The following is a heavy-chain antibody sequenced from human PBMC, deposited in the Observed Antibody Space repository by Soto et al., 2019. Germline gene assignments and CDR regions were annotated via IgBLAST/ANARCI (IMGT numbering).Heavy chain of an antibody. CDR3: ARGSYYDSSGYYGP. D-gene: IGHD3-22*01. Sequence: QVQLQESGPGLVKPSQTLSLTCTVSGDSISSGGYNWSCIRQHPGKGVEWIGYIYYSGSTYYNPSLKSRVTISVDTSKNQFSLKLSSVTAADTAVYYCARGSYYDSSGYYGPWGQGTLVTVSS. J-gene: IGHJ5*02. V-gene: IGHV4-31*03. CDR2: IYYSGST. CDR1: GDSISSGGYN.